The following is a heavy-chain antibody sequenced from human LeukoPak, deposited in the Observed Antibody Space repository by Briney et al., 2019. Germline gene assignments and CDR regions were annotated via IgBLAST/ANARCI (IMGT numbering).Heavy chain of an antibody. CDR1: GFNVRSNY. CDR2: LHSGGDT. V-gene: IGHV3-53*01. J-gene: IGHJ4*02. CDR3: ARGKVCYYYDY. Sequence: GGSLRLSCAVSGFNVRSNYMTWVRQAPGKGLEWVSVLHSGGDTYYADSVRDRFTISRDNSENMLFLQMNGLRADDSAIYYCARGKVCYYYDYWGQGTLVTVSS. D-gene: IGHD2-15*01.